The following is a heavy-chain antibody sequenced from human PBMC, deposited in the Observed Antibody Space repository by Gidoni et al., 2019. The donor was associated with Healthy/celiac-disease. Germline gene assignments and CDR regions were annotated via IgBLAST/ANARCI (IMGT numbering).Heavy chain of an antibody. D-gene: IGHD6-19*01. V-gene: IGHV1-2*02. J-gene: IGHJ6*02. CDR1: GYTFTGYY. CDR3: ARWLVAGYYYYGMDV. CDR2: INPNSGGT. Sequence: QVQLVQSGAEVKKPGASVKVSCKASGYTFTGYYMHWVRQAPGQGLEWMGWINPNSGGTNYAQKFQGRVTMTRDTSISTAYMELSRLRSDDTAVYYCARWLVAGYYYYGMDVWGQGTTVTVSS.